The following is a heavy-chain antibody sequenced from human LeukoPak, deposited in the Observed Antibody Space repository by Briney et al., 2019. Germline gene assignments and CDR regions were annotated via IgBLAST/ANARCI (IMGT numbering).Heavy chain of an antibody. CDR3: ATSYYDFWSGYFVAYDY. CDR2: FDPEDGET. Sequence: ASVKVSCKVSGYTLTELSMHWVRQAPGKGLEWMGGFDPEDGETIYAQKFQGRVTMTEDTSTDTAYMELSSLRSEDTAVYYCATSYYDFWSGYFVAYDYWGQGTLVTVSS. J-gene: IGHJ4*02. CDR1: GYTLTELS. D-gene: IGHD3-3*01. V-gene: IGHV1-24*01.